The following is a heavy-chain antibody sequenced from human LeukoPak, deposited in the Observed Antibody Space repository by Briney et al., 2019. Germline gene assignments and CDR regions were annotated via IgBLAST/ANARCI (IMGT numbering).Heavy chain of an antibody. Sequence: GRSLRLSCAASGFTFTIYGMHWDRQAPGKGLEWVAAIPYDGSNKYYADSVKDRFIISRDTSKNTMYRQMNRLIAEDTAVYYCARFEAGSYYFDCGSQGTLVTVYS. CDR2: IPYDGSNK. V-gene: IGHV3-30*03. CDR1: GFTFTIYG. D-gene: IGHD6-19*01. J-gene: IGHJ4*02. CDR3: ARFEAGSYYFDC.